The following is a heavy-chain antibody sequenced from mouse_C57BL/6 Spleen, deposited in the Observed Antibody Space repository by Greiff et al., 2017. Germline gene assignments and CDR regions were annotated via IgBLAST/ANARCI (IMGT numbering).Heavy chain of an antibody. CDR3: AIYGNSAWFAY. Sequence: VQLQQSGAELVKPGASVQLSCTASGFTITDYYMHWVKQRTEQGLEWIGRIDPEDGETNYAPKFQGKATLPADTSSNTAYLQLSSLTSEDTAVYYCAIYGNSAWFAYWGQGTLVTVSA. V-gene: IGHV14-2*01. J-gene: IGHJ3*01. CDR2: IDPEDGET. CDR1: GFTITDYY. D-gene: IGHD2-1*01.